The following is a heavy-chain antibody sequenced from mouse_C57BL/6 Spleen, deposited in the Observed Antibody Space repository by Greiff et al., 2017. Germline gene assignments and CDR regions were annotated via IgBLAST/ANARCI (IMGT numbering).Heavy chain of an antibody. CDR1: GFSLSTSGMG. V-gene: IGHV8-12*01. D-gene: IGHD2-3*01. J-gene: IGHJ1*03. CDR2: TYWDDAK. CDR3: ARSYDGYPWYFDV. Sequence: QVTLQESGPGILQPSPTLSLTCSFSGFSLSTSGMGVSWIRQPSGKGLEWLAHTYWDDAKRYNPYLKSRLTISKDTSRNQVFLKITSVETADTAAYYCARSYDGYPWYFDVWGTGTTVTVSS.